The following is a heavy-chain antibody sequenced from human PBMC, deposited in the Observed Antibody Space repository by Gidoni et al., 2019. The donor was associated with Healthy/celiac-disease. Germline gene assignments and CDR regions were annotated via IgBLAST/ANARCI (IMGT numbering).Heavy chain of an antibody. V-gene: IGHV4-34*01. D-gene: IGHD3-10*01. CDR1: GGSFSGYY. J-gene: IGHJ5*02. CDR3: ARGLRLGIRRGSNWFDP. CDR2: INHSGST. Sequence: QVQLQQWGAGLLKPSETLSLTCAVYGGSFSGYYWSWIRQPPGKGLEWIGEINHSGSTNYNPSLKSRVTISVDTSKNQFSLKLSSVTAADTAVYYCARGLRLGIRRGSNWFDPWGQGTLVTVSS.